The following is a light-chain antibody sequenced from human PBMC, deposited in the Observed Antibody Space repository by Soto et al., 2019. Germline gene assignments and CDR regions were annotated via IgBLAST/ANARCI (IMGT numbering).Light chain of an antibody. CDR3: SSYTRSNTLYV. V-gene: IGLV2-14*01. J-gene: IGLJ1*01. CDR2: DVS. CDR1: SSDVGGYNY. Sequence: QSALTQPASVSGSPRQSINISCTGTSSDVGGYNYVSWYQQHPGKAPKLMIYDVSNRPSGVSNRFSGSKSGNTASLTISGLQAEDEADYYCSSYTRSNTLYVFGSGTKLTVL.